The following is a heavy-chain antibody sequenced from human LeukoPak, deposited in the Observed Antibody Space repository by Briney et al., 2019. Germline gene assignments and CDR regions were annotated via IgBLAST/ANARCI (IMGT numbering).Heavy chain of an antibody. CDR3: AKDITTTPLGSMDV. CDR2: ISGSGGST. Sequence: GGSPRLSCAASGFTFSSYAMSWVRQAPGKGLEWVSAISGSGGSTYYADSVKGRFTISRDNSKNTLYLQMNSLRAEDTAVYYCAKDITTTPLGSMDVWGKGTTVTVSS. CDR1: GFTFSSYA. J-gene: IGHJ6*04. V-gene: IGHV3-23*01. D-gene: IGHD1-20*01.